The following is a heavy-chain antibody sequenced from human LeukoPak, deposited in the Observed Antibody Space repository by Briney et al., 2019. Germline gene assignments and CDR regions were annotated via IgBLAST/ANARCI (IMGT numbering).Heavy chain of an antibody. J-gene: IGHJ4*02. CDR3: ARGGEQLWLLHFDY. Sequence: GASVKVSCKASGYTFTGYYMHWVRQAPGQGLEWMGRINPNSGGTNYAQKFQGRVTMTSDTSISTAYMELSRLRSDDTAVYYCARGGEQLWLLHFDYWGQGTLVTVSS. CDR1: GYTFTGYY. V-gene: IGHV1-2*06. D-gene: IGHD5-18*01. CDR2: INPNSGGT.